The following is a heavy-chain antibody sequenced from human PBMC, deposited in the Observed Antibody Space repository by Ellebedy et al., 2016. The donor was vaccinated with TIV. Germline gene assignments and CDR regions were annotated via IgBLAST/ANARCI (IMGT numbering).Heavy chain of an antibody. Sequence: PGGSLRLSCAASGFTFSSYSMNWVRQAPGKGLEWVSSISSSSSYIYYADSVKGRFTISRGNAKNSLYLQMNSLRVEDTAVYYGVVTGWRGGTIVPFTYWGQGSLVTVSS. CDR3: VVTGWRGGTIVPFTY. D-gene: IGHD2-21*02. V-gene: IGHV3-21*04. CDR2: ISSSSSYI. CDR1: GFTFSSYS. J-gene: IGHJ4*02.